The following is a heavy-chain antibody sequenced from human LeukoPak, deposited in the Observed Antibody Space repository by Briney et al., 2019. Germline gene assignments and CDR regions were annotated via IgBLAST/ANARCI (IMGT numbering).Heavy chain of an antibody. CDR1: GYTFTGYY. V-gene: IGHV1-2*02. D-gene: IGHD1-26*01. Sequence: ASVKVSCKASGYTFTGYYMHWVRQAPGQGLEWVGWINPNSGGTNYAQKFQGRVTMTRDTSISTAYMELSRLRSDDTAVYYCARAGIPDYSGSYSYWGQGTLVTVSS. J-gene: IGHJ4*02. CDR3: ARAGIPDYSGSYSY. CDR2: INPNSGGT.